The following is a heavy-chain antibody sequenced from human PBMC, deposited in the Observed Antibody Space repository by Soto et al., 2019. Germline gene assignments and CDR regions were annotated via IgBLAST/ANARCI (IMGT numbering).Heavy chain of an antibody. V-gene: IGHV1-69*01. Sequence: QVQLVQSGAEVKKPGSSVKVSCKASGGTFGSQGIAWVRQAPGKGLEGMGGFIAMLGTATYAKKVQGRATISADESLTSSYLELRSLRSEDTGVYFCAIGAMANFDYWGQGTVVTVSS. CDR1: GGTFGSQG. J-gene: IGHJ4*02. CDR2: FIAMLGTA. D-gene: IGHD5-18*01. CDR3: AIGAMANFDY.